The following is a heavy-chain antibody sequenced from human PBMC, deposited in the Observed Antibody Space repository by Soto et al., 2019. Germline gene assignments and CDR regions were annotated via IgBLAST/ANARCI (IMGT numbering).Heavy chain of an antibody. Sequence: SLRLSCAASGVTFSSYAMSWVRQAPGKGLAWVSVISGSGGSTYYADSVKGRFTISRDNSKNTLYLQMDSLRAEDTAVYYCAKGDDFWSGYYYQKYGMDVWGQGTTVTVSS. D-gene: IGHD3-3*01. CDR1: GVTFSSYA. J-gene: IGHJ6*02. CDR2: ISGSGGST. CDR3: AKGDDFWSGYYYQKYGMDV. V-gene: IGHV3-23*01.